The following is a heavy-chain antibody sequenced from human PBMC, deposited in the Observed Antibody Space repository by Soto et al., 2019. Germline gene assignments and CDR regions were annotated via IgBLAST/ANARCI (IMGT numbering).Heavy chain of an antibody. CDR3: AKDRALWNYAAYAFDN. Sequence: EVQLLESGGGLVQPGGSLRLSCAASGFTFSSYAMSWVRQAPGKGLEWVSAISGSGGSTYYADSVKGRFTISRDNSKNTLYLQMNSLRAEDTAVYYCAKDRALWNYAAYAFDNWGQGTLVTVSS. V-gene: IGHV3-23*01. CDR2: ISGSGGST. J-gene: IGHJ4*02. CDR1: GFTFSSYA. D-gene: IGHD1-7*01.